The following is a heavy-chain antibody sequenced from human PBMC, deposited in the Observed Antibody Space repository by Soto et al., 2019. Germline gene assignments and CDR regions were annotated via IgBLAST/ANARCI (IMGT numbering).Heavy chain of an antibody. CDR2: IIPIPGTA. V-gene: IGHV1-69*01. CDR3: ARSRGNSTSLEIYYYYYYGMDV. Sequence: QVQLVQSGAEVKKPGSSVKVSCKASGGTFGSYAISWVRQAPGQGLEWMGGIIPIPGTANYAQKFQGRVTIAADESTSTDYMELSSLRSEDTAVYYCARSRGNSTSLEIYYYYYYGMDVWGQGTTVTVSS. CDR1: GGTFGSYA. J-gene: IGHJ6*02. D-gene: IGHD2-2*01.